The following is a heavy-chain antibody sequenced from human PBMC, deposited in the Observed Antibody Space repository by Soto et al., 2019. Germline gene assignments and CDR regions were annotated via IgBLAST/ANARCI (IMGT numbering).Heavy chain of an antibody. CDR2: INGDGSGT. CDR3: ASEGFGMYAMDV. V-gene: IGHV3-74*01. CDR1: GFTFSKYW. J-gene: IGHJ6*02. Sequence: EVQLVESGGGLAQPGGSLRLSCVASGFTFSKYWVHWVRQVPGKGLVWVSRINGDGSGTSYADSVEGRFTISRDNAKSTVYLQMNRLRAEDTSVYYCASEGFGMYAMDVWGQGTTVSV. D-gene: IGHD3-10*01.